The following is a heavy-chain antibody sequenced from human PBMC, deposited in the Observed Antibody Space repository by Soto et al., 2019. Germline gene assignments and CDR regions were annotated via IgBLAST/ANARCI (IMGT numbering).Heavy chain of an antibody. CDR3: ARSKSEKTYDGSGYVDY. Sequence: PSETLSLTCLVSGQYIKFNFWWAWVRQSPGKDLEWIGEIYHSGRAYYSPSLKSRVTISVDTSKNHFSLKLSSVTAAETAVYYCARSKSEKTYDGSGYVDYWGQGTLVTVSS. V-gene: IGHV4-4*02. D-gene: IGHD3-22*01. CDR1: GQYIKFNFW. CDR2: IYHSGRA. J-gene: IGHJ4*02.